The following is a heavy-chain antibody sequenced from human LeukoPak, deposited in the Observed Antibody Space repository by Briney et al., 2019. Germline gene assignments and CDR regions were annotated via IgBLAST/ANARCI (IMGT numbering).Heavy chain of an antibody. V-gene: IGHV4-59*01. CDR1: GASINNYY. CDR3: ARGSNWLDP. J-gene: IGHJ5*02. D-gene: IGHD6-6*01. CDR2: IYYSGST. Sequence: SETLSLTCTVSGASINNYYWSWIRQPPGKGLEWIGYIYYSGSTNYNASLKSRVTISKDTSKNQISLKLTSVTAADTAVYHCARGSNWLDPWGQGTLVTVPS.